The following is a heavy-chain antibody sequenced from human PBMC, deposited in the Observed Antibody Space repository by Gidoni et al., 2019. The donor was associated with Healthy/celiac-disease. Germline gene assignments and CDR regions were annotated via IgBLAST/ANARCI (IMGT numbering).Heavy chain of an antibody. Sequence: EVQLVESGGGLVKPGGSLRLSCAASGFDFSNAWMSWVRQAPGTGLGGVGRIKSKTDGGTTDYAAPVKGRFTISRDYSKNTLYLQMNSLITEDTAVYYCTTRWMVRGIDYWGQGTLVTVSS. V-gene: IGHV3-15*01. CDR3: TTRWMVRGIDY. CDR1: GFDFSNAW. D-gene: IGHD3-10*01. J-gene: IGHJ4*02. CDR2: IKSKTDGGTT.